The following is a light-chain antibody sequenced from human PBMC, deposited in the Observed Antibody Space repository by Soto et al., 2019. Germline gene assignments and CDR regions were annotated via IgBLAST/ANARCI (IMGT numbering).Light chain of an antibody. V-gene: IGKV3-20*01. J-gene: IGKJ5*01. CDR3: HQYGDSPPFT. CDR1: QTIINNY. Sequence: EVVLTQSPDPLSSSPGERVTLSCRASQTIINNYLAWYQQKPGQAPRLLIYDASTRATGIPDRFSGSESGTDFTLTISRLEPEDFAVYYCHQYGDSPPFTFGQGTRLDIK. CDR2: DAS.